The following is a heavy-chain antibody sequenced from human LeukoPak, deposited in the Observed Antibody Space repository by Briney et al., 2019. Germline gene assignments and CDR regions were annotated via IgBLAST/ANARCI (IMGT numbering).Heavy chain of an antibody. CDR1: GASISSYN. CDR2: IYYSEST. Sequence: PSETPSLTCSVSGASISSYNWGWIRQPPGKGLEWIGYIYYSESTNYNPSLKSRVTISVDTSKNQFSLKLSSVTAADTAVYYCAKGYCRGNSCYDDRGAFDYWGQGTLVTVSS. D-gene: IGHD2-2*01. CDR3: AKGYCRGNSCYDDRGAFDY. J-gene: IGHJ4*02. V-gene: IGHV4-59*08.